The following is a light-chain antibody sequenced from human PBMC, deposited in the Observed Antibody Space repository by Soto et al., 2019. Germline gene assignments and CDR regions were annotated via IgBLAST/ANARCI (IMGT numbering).Light chain of an antibody. Sequence: DIQMTQSPSTLSASVGDRVTITCRASQSISSWLAWFQQRPGKAPKLLIYDVSSLESGVPSRFSGSGSGTEFTLTISNLQPDDFATYYCQQYYDFRTFGQGTKVEI. CDR2: DVS. J-gene: IGKJ1*01. V-gene: IGKV1-5*01. CDR1: QSISSW. CDR3: QQYYDFRT.